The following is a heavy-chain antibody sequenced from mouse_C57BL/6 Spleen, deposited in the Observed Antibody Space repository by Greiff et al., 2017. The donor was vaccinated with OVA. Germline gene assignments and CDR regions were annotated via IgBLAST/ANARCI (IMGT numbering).Heavy chain of an antibody. CDR3: TRWGVYYFDY. CDR1: GYTFTDYE. Sequence: QVQLQQSGAELVRPGASVTLSCKASGYTFTDYEMHWVKQTPVHGLEWIGAIDPETGGTAYNQKFKGKAILTADKSSSTAYMELRSLTSEDSAVIYCTRWGVYYFDYWGQGTTLTVSS. V-gene: IGHV1-15*01. J-gene: IGHJ2*01. CDR2: IDPETGGT.